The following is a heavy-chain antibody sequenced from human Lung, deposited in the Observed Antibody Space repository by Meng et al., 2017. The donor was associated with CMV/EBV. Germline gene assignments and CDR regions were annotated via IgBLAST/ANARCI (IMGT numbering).Heavy chain of an antibody. CDR1: GFTFSSYG. CDR3: AKDSSHGSGTIY. J-gene: IGHJ4*02. CDR2: IRYDGSNK. V-gene: IGHV3-30*02. D-gene: IGHD3-10*01. Sequence: GGSXRLXCAASGFTFSSYGMHWVRQAPGKGLEWVAFIRYDGSNKYYADSVKGRFTISRDNSKNTLYLQMNSLRAEDTAVYYCAKDSSHGSGTIYWGQGTLVTVSS.